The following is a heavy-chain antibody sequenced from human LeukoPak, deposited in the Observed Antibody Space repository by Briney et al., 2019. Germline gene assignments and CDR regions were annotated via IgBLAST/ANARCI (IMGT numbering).Heavy chain of an antibody. J-gene: IGHJ3*02. CDR3: AESNWNNDAFDI. D-gene: IGHD1/OR15-1a*01. CDR1: GGSISSYY. Sequence: SETLSLTCTVSGGSISSYYWSWLRQPAGKGLEWIGRIYTSGSTNYNPSLKSRVTMSVDTSKNQFSLKLSSVTAADTAVYYCAESNWNNDAFDIWGQGTMVTVSS. CDR2: IYTSGST. V-gene: IGHV4-4*07.